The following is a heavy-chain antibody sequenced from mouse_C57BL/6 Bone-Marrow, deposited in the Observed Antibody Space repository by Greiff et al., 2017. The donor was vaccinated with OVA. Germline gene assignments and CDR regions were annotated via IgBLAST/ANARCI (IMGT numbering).Heavy chain of an antibody. CDR2: ISNLAYSI. V-gene: IGHV5-15*01. J-gene: IGHJ4*01. CDR1: GFTFSDYG. D-gene: IGHD2-4*01. CDR3: ARHDDYDDAMDY. Sequence: EVQGVESGGGLVQPGGSLKLSCAASGFTFSDYGMAWVRQAPRKGPEWVAFISNLAYSIYYADTVTGRFTISRENAKNTLYLEMSSLRSEDTAMYYCARHDDYDDAMDYWGQGTSVTVSS.